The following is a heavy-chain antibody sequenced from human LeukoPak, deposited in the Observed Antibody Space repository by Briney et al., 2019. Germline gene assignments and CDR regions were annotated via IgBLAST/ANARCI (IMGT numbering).Heavy chain of an antibody. CDR2: IKQDGSET. CDR1: GFTFSSYW. V-gene: IGHV3-7*01. Sequence: GGSLRLSCAASGFTFSSYWMSWVRQAPGKGLEWVANIKQDGSETYYVDSVKGRFTISRDYAKNSLYLQMNSLRAEDTAVYYCAKDPNGDYIGTFDIWGQGTMVTVSS. J-gene: IGHJ3*02. D-gene: IGHD4-17*01. CDR3: AKDPNGDYIGTFDI.